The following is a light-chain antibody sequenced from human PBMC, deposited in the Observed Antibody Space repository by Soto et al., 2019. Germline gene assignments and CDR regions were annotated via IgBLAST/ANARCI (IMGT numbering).Light chain of an antibody. CDR2: RNN. CDR3: AAWDDSLSVDVV. CDR1: SSNIGSNY. V-gene: IGLV1-47*01. J-gene: IGLJ2*01. Sequence: QSVLTQPPSASGTPGQRVTISCSGSSSNIGSNYVYWYQQLPGTAPKLLIYRNNQRPSGVPDRFSGSKSGTSASLAISGLRFEDEADYYCAAWDDSLSVDVVFGGGTKLTVL.